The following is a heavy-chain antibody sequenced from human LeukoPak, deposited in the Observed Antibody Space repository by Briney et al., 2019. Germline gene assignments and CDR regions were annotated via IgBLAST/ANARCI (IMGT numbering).Heavy chain of an antibody. CDR1: GGSISSGGYY. J-gene: IGHJ6*02. CDR3: ARRYYYYYGMDV. V-gene: IGHV4-30-2*01. CDR2: IYHSGST. Sequence: SQTLSLTCTVSGGSISSGGYYWSWIRQPPGKGLEWIGYIYHSGSTNYNPSLKSRVTISVDKSKNQFSLKLSSVTAADTAVYYCARRYYYYYGMDVWGQGTTVTVSS.